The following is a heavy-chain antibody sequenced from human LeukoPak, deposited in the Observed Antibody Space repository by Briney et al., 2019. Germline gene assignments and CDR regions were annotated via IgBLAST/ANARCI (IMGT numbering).Heavy chain of an antibody. CDR1: GGSISRYY. J-gene: IGHJ4*02. CDR2: IYYSGST. V-gene: IGHV4-59*01. CDR3: VRGGIVGSTARIPLFDY. D-gene: IGHD1-26*01. Sequence: SGTPFLTCTVSGGSISRYYWGLVRQPPGKGPGWVWYIYYSGSTNYNPSLKSRVTLSVDTSKNQFSLKLSSVTAADTAVYYCVRGGIVGSTARIPLFDYWGQGTLVTVSS.